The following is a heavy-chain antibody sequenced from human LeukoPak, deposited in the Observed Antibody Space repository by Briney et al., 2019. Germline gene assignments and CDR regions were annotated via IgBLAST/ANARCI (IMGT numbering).Heavy chain of an antibody. V-gene: IGHV1-69*04. CDR2: IIPILGIA. Sequence: ASVKVSCKASGGTFSSYAISWVRQAPGQGLEWMERIIPILGIANYAQKFQGRVTITADKSTSTAYMELSSLRSEDTAVYYCARMRGSGSYSDYWGQGTLVTVSS. CDR1: GGTFSSYA. D-gene: IGHD3-10*01. CDR3: ARMRGSGSYSDY. J-gene: IGHJ4*02.